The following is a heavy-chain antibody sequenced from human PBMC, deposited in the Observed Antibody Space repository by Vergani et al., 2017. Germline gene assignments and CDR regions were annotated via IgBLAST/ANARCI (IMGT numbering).Heavy chain of an antibody. CDR1: GFTFSSYS. CDR2: ISSSSSTI. Sequence: EVQLLESGGGLVQPGGSLRLFCAASGFTFSSYSMNWVRQAPGKGLEWVSYISSSSSTIYYADSVKGRFTISRDNAKISLYLQMNSLRAEDTAVYYCAKDGDYSGYAHNWFDPWGQGTLVTVSS. D-gene: IGHD5-12*01. V-gene: IGHV3-48*04. CDR3: AKDGDYSGYAHNWFDP. J-gene: IGHJ5*02.